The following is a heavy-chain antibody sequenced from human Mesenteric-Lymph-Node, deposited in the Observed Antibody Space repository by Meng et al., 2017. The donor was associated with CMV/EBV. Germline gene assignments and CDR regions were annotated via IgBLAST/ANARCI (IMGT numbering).Heavy chain of an antibody. CDR3: ARRHPLGYSSSSGAFDI. V-gene: IGHV4-34*01. D-gene: IGHD6-6*01. CDR2: INHGGST. CDR1: GFTFSSYA. Sequence: ESLKISCAASGFTFSSYAMSWVRQAPGKGLEWIGEINHGGSTYYNPSLKSRVTISVDTSKNQFSLKLSSVTAADTAVYYCARRHPLGYSSSSGAFDIWGQGTMVTVSS. J-gene: IGHJ3*02.